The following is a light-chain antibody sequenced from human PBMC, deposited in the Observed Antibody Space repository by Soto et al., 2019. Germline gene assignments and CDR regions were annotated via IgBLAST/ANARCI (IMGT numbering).Light chain of an antibody. J-gene: IGKJ4*01. CDR2: EAS. V-gene: IGKV3-11*01. CDR3: QQHIGWPLT. CDR1: QTVRSS. Sequence: EIVLTQSPATLSLSPGERLTLPCRATQTVRSSLAWYQKKPGQATRLIIYEASNRATGIPDRVSGSGSGTDVTLPISSLEPEDFAVYYGQQHIGWPLTFGGGTKVDIK.